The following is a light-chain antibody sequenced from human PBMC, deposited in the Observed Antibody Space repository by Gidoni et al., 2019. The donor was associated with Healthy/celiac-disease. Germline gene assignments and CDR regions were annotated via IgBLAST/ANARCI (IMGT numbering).Light chain of an antibody. Sequence: EIVLTQSPCTLSLSPGERATRSCRDSQSVSSSYLAWYQQKPGQAPRLLIYGASSRATGIPDRFSGSGYVTDFTLTIRRLEPEDFAVYYCQQYGSSLLTFGGXTKVEIK. CDR2: GAS. V-gene: IGKV3-20*01. J-gene: IGKJ4*01. CDR1: QSVSSSY. CDR3: QQYGSSLLT.